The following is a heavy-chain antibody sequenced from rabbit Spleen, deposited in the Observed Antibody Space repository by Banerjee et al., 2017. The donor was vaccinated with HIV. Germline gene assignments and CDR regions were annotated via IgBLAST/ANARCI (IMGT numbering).Heavy chain of an antibody. D-gene: IGHD4-1*01. CDR1: GLDFSSSYW. Sequence: QSLEESGGDLVKPGASLTLTCTASGLDFSSSYWICWVRQAPGKGLEWIACIDVVRSSTKTYYASWAKGRFTVSKTSSTTVTLQMTSLTAADTATYFCARDAAGREDFNLWGQGTLVTVS. CDR2: IDVVRSSTKT. J-gene: IGHJ4*01. CDR3: ARDAAGREDFNL. V-gene: IGHV1S40*01.